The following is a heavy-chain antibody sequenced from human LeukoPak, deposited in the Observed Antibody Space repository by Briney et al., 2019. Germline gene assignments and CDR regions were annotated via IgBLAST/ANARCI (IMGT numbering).Heavy chain of an antibody. V-gene: IGHV3-48*01. Sequence: GGSLRLSCAASGFTFSSYSMNWVRQAPGKGLEWVSYISSSSSTIYYADSVKGRFTISRDNAKNSLYLQMNSLRAEDTAVYYCARSSITVSYNWFDPWGQGTLVTVSS. CDR3: ARSSITVSYNWFDP. CDR2: ISSSSSTI. J-gene: IGHJ5*02. CDR1: GFTFSSYS. D-gene: IGHD1-20*01.